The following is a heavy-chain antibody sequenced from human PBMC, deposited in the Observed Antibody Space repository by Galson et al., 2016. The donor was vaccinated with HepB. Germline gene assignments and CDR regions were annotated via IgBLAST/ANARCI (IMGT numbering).Heavy chain of an antibody. CDR2: IYCGDSET. CDR1: GYSFTNYW. D-gene: IGHD3-10*01. V-gene: IGHV5-51*01. J-gene: IGHJ5*02. Sequence: QSGAEVKKPGESLKISCKSSGYSFTNYWIAWVRQVPGKGLEWMGIIYCGDSETRYSPSFQGHVTISGDKSIGTAYLRWRSLTASDTAMYYCARQVSGGPRGGEVHWFDPWGQGTLVTVSS. CDR3: ARQVSGGPRGGEVHWFDP.